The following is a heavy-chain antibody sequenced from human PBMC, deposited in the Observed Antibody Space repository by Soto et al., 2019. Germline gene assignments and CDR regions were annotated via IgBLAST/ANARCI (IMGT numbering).Heavy chain of an antibody. CDR3: ARYFCTSTTCNGEFDY. D-gene: IGHD2-2*01. V-gene: IGHV4-28*01. Sequence: QLQLQESGPGLVKPSDTLSLTCAVSGVSITTSNWWGWIRQPPGKGLEWIGYIYHTGATFYNPSLNSRVTMSVETSKHQVSLKLSSVTAADTAVYYCARYFCTSTTCNGEFDYWGQGTLVTVAS. J-gene: IGHJ4*02. CDR2: IYHTGAT. CDR1: GVSITTSNW.